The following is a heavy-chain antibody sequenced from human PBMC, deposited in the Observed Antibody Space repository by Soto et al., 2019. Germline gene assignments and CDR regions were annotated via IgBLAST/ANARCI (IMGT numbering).Heavy chain of an antibody. CDR1: GYTFTSYA. V-gene: IGHV1-3*01. Sequence: ASVKVSCKASGYTFTSYAMHWVLQAPGQRLEWMGWINAGNGNTKYSQKFQGRVTITRDTSASTAYMELSSLRSEDTAVYYCARDCSGGSCYPRKAFDIWGQGTMVTVSS. CDR2: INAGNGNT. J-gene: IGHJ3*02. CDR3: ARDCSGGSCYPRKAFDI. D-gene: IGHD2-15*01.